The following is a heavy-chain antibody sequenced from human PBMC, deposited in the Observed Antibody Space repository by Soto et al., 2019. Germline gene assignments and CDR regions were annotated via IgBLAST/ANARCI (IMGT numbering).Heavy chain of an antibody. CDR3: ARDRSYVTSAYYGGFDS. CDR2: NIPVSGTA. D-gene: IGHD3-22*01. CDR1: GGTFRSYA. J-gene: IGHJ4*02. V-gene: IGHV1-69*01. Sequence: QVQLVQSGAEVKKPGSSVKVSCKASGGTFRSYAIGWLRQAPGQGLEWMGGNIPVSGTANYAQKFQGRVTISADESTGTAYMEVSSLKSEDTAVYYCARDRSYVTSAYYGGFDSWGQGTLVIVSS.